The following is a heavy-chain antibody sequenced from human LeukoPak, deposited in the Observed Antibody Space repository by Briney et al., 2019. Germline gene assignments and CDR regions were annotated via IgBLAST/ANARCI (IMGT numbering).Heavy chain of an antibody. CDR3: ATTLEWLRGHNWFDP. CDR2: INHSGST. D-gene: IGHD5-12*01. V-gene: IGHV4-34*01. J-gene: IGHJ5*02. CDR1: GGSFSGYY. Sequence: SETLSLTCAVYGGSFSGYYWSWIRQPPGKGLEWIGEINHSGSTNYNPSLKSRVTISVDASKNQLSLKLSSVTAADTAVYYCATTLEWLRGHNWFDPWGQGTLVTVSS.